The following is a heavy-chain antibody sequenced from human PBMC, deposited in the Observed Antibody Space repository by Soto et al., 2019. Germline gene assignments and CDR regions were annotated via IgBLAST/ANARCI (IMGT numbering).Heavy chain of an antibody. J-gene: IGHJ3*02. CDR1: GYTFPSYG. Sequence: ASVKVACKASGYTFPSYGLSWVRQAPGQGLEWMGWISAYNGNTNYAPKLQGRVPMTTFTSTSTAYMELGNLRSDDPAVYYCGRDYSSYPGSFDIWGQGTMVTVSS. CDR3: GRDYSSYPGSFDI. CDR2: ISAYNGNT. D-gene: IGHD6-19*01. V-gene: IGHV1-18*01.